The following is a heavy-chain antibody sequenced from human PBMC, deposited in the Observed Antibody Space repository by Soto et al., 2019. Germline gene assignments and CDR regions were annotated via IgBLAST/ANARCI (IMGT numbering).Heavy chain of an antibody. V-gene: IGHV1-2*02. CDR2: INPNSGGT. J-gene: IGHJ5*02. Sequence: ASVKVSCKAAGYTFSAYTMNWVRQAPGQGLEWTGWINPNSGGTNYAQKFQGRVTMTRDTSIRTSYMELSRLRSDDTAVYYSANGPRITMIPLYPWFDPWGQGTLVALSS. D-gene: IGHD3-22*01. CDR1: GYTFSAYT. CDR3: ANGPRITMIPLYPWFDP.